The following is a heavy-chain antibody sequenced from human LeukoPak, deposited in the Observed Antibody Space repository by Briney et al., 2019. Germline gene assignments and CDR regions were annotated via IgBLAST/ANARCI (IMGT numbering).Heavy chain of an antibody. CDR2: IFSST. CDR3: ARRAGAYSHPYDY. V-gene: IGHV3-53*01. Sequence: GGSLRLSCTVSGFTVSSNSMSWVRQAPGKGLEWVSFIFSSTHYSDSVKGRFTISRDNSKNTLYLQMNSLRAEDTAVYYCARRAGAYSHPYDYWGQGTLVTVSS. J-gene: IGHJ4*02. CDR1: GFTVSSNS. D-gene: IGHD4/OR15-4a*01.